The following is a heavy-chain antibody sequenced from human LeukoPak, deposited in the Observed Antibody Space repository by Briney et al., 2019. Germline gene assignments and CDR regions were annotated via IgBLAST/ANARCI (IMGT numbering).Heavy chain of an antibody. CDR1: GFTFSSYA. V-gene: IGHV3-23*01. D-gene: IGHD3-10*01. Sequence: GGPLRLSCAASGFTFSSYAMSWVRQAPGKGLEWVSAISGSGGSTYYADSVKGRFTISRDNSKNTLYLQMNSLRAEDTAVYYCAKEDLWFGEIPSYYYGMDVWGQGTTVTVSS. CDR2: ISGSGGST. J-gene: IGHJ6*02. CDR3: AKEDLWFGEIPSYYYGMDV.